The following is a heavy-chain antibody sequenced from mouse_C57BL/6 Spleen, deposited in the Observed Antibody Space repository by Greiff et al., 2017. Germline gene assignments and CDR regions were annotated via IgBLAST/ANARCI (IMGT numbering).Heavy chain of an antibody. CDR3: ARYYGYDWYFDV. CDR1: GYTFTSYG. V-gene: IGHV1-81*01. J-gene: IGHJ1*03. CDR2: IYPRSGNT. Sequence: QVQLQQSGAELARPGASVKLSCKASGYTFTSYGISWVKQRTGQGLEWIGEIYPRSGNTYYNEKFKGKATLTADKSSSTAYMVLRSLTSEDSAVYFCARYYGYDWYFDVWGTGTTVTVSS. D-gene: IGHD2-2*01.